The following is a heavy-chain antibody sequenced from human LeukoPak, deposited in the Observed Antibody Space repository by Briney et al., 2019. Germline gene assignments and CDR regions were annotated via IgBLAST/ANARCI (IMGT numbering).Heavy chain of an antibody. CDR1: GFTFSSYW. CDR2: IKQDGSEK. J-gene: IGHJ4*02. Sequence: GGSLRLSCAASGFTFSSYWMSWVRQAPGKGLEWVANIKQDGSEKYYVDSVKGRFTISRDNAKNSLYLQMNSLRAEDTAVYYCASPRGWYYGGGGFDYWGQGTLVTVSS. V-gene: IGHV3-7*03. D-gene: IGHD6-19*01. CDR3: ASPRGWYYGGGGFDY.